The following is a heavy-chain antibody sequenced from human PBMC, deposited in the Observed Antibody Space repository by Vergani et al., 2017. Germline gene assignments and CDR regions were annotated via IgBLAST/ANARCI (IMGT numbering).Heavy chain of an antibody. J-gene: IGHJ5*02. CDR2: IYHTGSA. D-gene: IGHD3-10*01. Sequence: QVQLLESGPGLLKPSETLSLTCSVSGYSITSGYYWGWIRQPPGRGLEWIGSIYHTGSAYYNPSLKSRVTVSVDTSMNQVSLKLNSVTAADTAVYYCVRTVALWFGETKDGCLFDPWGQGTLVTVTS. CDR1: GYSITSGYY. CDR3: VRTVALWFGETKDGCLFDP. V-gene: IGHV4-38-2*01.